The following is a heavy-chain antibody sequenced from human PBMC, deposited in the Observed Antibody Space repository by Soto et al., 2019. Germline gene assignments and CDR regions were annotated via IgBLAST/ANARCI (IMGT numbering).Heavy chain of an antibody. CDR2: MDYSGDT. J-gene: IGHJ5*02. CDR3: ARRTPLYASESSRFDP. D-gene: IGHD3-10*01. CDR1: GVSITTSDYY. Sequence: SETLSLTCSVSGVSITTSDYYWGWFRRPPGKGLEWIGTMDYSGDTNYNPSLNSRVTISADPSKNHFSLRLNSVTAADTAVYYCARRTPLYASESSRFDPWGQGALVTVSS. V-gene: IGHV4-39*02.